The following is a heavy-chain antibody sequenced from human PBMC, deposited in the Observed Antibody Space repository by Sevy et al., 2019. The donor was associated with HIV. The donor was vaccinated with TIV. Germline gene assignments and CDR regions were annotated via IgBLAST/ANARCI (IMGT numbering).Heavy chain of an antibody. Sequence: GGSLRLSCAASGVTFSSYAMHWVRQAPGKGLEWEAVISYDGSNKYYADSVKSRFTISRDNSKKTVYLQMNSLRVEDTAVYYCARDQHDYAGNIRTGWFDPWGQGALVTVSS. J-gene: IGHJ5*02. CDR2: ISYDGSNK. D-gene: IGHD4-17*01. CDR1: GVTFSSYA. V-gene: IGHV3-30-3*01. CDR3: ARDQHDYAGNIRTGWFDP.